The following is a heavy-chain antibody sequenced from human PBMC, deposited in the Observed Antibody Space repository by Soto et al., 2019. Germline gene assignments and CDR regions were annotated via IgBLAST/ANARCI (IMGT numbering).Heavy chain of an antibody. J-gene: IGHJ4*02. V-gene: IGHV3-23*01. D-gene: IGHD6-19*01. CDR1: GFTFSSYA. CDR2: ISGSGGST. Sequence: EVQLLESGGGLVQPGGSLRLSCAASGFTFSSYAMSWVRQAPGKGLEWVSAISGSGGSTYYADSVKGRFTISRDNSKNTLYLQMNSLRAEDTAVYYCAKDRGNISGWYNRFDYWGQGTLVTVSS. CDR3: AKDRGNISGWYNRFDY.